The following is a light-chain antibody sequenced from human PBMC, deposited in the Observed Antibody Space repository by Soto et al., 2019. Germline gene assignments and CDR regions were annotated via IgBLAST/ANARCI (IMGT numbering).Light chain of an antibody. CDR1: SSDVDGYNY. V-gene: IGLV2-14*01. Sequence: SALAQPASVSGSPGQSITISCTGTSSDVDGYNYVSWYQQHPGKAPKLMIYEVSNRPSGVSNRFSGSKSGNTASLTISGLQAEDEADYYCSSYTSSSSYVFGTGTKVTVL. J-gene: IGLJ1*01. CDR3: SSYTSSSSYV. CDR2: EVS.